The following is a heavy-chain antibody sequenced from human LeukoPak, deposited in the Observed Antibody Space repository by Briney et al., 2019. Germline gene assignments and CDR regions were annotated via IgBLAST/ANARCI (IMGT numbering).Heavy chain of an antibody. D-gene: IGHD6-13*01. CDR2: TSAGGGTT. V-gene: IGHV3-23*01. Sequence: HPGGSLRLSRAVSGLTFSDYSMAWVRQAPGKGLFWVSGTSAGGGTTYYAASVKGRFTISRDNSRNTLYLQMNSLSAEDTAVYYCAKDAAGPEYWGQGTLVTVSS. CDR3: AKDAAGPEY. CDR1: GLTFSDYS. J-gene: IGHJ4*02.